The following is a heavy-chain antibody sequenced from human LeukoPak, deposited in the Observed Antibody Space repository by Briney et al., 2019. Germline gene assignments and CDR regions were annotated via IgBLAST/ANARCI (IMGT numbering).Heavy chain of an antibody. J-gene: IGHJ6*03. CDR2: IYHSGST. Sequence: PSETLSLTCSVSGYSISSGYYWGWIRQPPGKGLEWIGSIYHSGSTYYNPSLKSRVTISVDTSKNQFSLKLSSVTAADTAVYYCARDTTLYYDFWRGYYYYYMDVWGKGTTVTVSS. D-gene: IGHD3-3*01. V-gene: IGHV4-38-2*02. CDR1: GYSISSGYY. CDR3: ARDTTLYYDFWRGYYYYYMDV.